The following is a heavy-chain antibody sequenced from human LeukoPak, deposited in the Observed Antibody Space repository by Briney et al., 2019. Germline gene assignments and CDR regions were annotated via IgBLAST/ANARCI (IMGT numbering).Heavy chain of an antibody. V-gene: IGHV1-58*01. Sequence: ASVKVSCKASGFTFTSSAVQWVRQARGQRLEWIGWIVVGSGNTNYAQKFQERVTITRDMSTSTAYMELSSLRSEDTAVYDCAADGQRGRFDYWGQGTLVTVSS. CDR2: IVVGSGNT. J-gene: IGHJ4*02. CDR1: GFTFTSSA. D-gene: IGHD3-16*01. CDR3: AADGQRGRFDY.